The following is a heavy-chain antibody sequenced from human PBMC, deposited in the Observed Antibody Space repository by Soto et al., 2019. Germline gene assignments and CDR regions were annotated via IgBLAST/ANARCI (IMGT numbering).Heavy chain of an antibody. CDR2: ISYDGSNK. D-gene: IGHD2-21*02. CDR1: GFTFSSYA. Sequence: QVQLVESGGGVVQPGRSLRLSCAASGFTFSSYAMHWVRQAPGKGLEWVAVISYDGSNKYYADSVKGRFTISRDNSKNTLYLQMHSLGAEDTAVYYGARDLSTGCDLGYYGMDVWGEGTTVTVSS. CDR3: ARDLSTGCDLGYYGMDV. V-gene: IGHV3-30-3*01. J-gene: IGHJ6*04.